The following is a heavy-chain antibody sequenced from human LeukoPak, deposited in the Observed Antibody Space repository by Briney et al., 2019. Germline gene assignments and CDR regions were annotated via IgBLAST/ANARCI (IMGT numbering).Heavy chain of an antibody. V-gene: IGHV3-30*04. Sequence: PGRSLRLSCAASGFTFSSYAMHWVRQAPGKGLEWVAVISYDGSNKYYADSVEGRFTISRDNSKNTLYLQMNSLRAEDTAVYYCARALYYYDSSGSPDYWGQGTLVTVSS. D-gene: IGHD3-22*01. CDR2: ISYDGSNK. CDR1: GFTFSSYA. CDR3: ARALYYYDSSGSPDY. J-gene: IGHJ4*02.